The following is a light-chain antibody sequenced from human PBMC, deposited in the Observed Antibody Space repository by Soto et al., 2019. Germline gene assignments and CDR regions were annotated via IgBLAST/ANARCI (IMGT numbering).Light chain of an antibody. CDR1: QGISSW. V-gene: IGKV1-12*01. J-gene: IGKJ5*01. CDR3: LQSHSSPIT. Sequence: DIQMTQSPSSVSASVGDRVTITCRASQGISSWLAWYQQKPGKAPKLLIYGASSLQSGVPSRFSGSGSGTAFTLTVNSPHPEDNTTYYRLQSHSSPITFGQGTRLEIQ. CDR2: GAS.